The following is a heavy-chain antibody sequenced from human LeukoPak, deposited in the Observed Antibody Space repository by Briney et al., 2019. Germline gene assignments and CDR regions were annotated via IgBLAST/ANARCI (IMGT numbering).Heavy chain of an antibody. CDR3: ATPRGYSSGWSGIYDY. CDR2: IYYNGNI. J-gene: IGHJ4*02. CDR1: GGSFSGYY. D-gene: IGHD6-19*01. V-gene: IGHV4-59*01. Sequence: SETLSLTCAVYGGSFSGYYWSWIRQPPGKGLEWIGYIYYNGNINYNPSLKSRVTISVDTSKNQFSLKLSSVTAADTAVYYCATPRGYSSGWSGIYDYWGQGTLVTVSS.